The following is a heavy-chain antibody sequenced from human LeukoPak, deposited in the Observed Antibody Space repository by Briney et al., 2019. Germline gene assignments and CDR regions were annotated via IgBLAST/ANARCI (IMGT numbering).Heavy chain of an antibody. D-gene: IGHD3-10*01. Sequence: PGRSLRLSCAASGFTFSSYGMHWVRQAPGEGLEWVAVISYDGSNKYYADSVKGRFTISRDNSKNTLYLQMNRLRAEDTAVYYCAKDPSYYGSGSYVDYWGQGTLVTVSS. CDR1: GFTFSSYG. CDR2: ISYDGSNK. J-gene: IGHJ4*02. V-gene: IGHV3-30*18. CDR3: AKDPSYYGSGSYVDY.